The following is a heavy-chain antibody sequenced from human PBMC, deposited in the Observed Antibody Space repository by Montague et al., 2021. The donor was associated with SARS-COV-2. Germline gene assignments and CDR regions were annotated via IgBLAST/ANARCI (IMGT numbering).Heavy chain of an antibody. D-gene: IGHD4-17*01. J-gene: IGHJ4*02. Sequence: SLRLSCAASGFTFGSYAMHWVRQAPGKGLEWVAVISYDGINKYYADSVKGRFTISRDNSKNALYLQMNSLRAEDTAVYYCARDPDYGDSVGIDYWGQGTLVTVSS. CDR1: GFTFGSYA. V-gene: IGHV3-30-3*01. CDR3: ARDPDYGDSVGIDY. CDR2: ISYDGINK.